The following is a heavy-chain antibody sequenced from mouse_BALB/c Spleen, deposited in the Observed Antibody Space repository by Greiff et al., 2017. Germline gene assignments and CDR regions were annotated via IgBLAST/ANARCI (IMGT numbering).Heavy chain of an antibody. CDR1: GFSLTSYG. D-gene: IGHD2-10*01. CDR3: ARKSGSYYGNYVAMDY. V-gene: IGHV2-2*02. J-gene: IGHJ4*01. CDR2: IWSGGST. Sequence: VQLVESGPGLVQPSQSLSITCPVSGFSLTSYGVHWVRQSPGKGLEWLGVIWSGGSTDYNAAFISRLSISKDNSKSQVFFKMNSLQANDTAIYYCARKSGSYYGNYVAMDYWGQGTSVTVSS.